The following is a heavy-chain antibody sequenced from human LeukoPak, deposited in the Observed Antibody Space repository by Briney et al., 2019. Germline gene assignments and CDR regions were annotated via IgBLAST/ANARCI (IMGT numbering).Heavy chain of an antibody. D-gene: IGHD6-13*01. J-gene: IGHJ4*02. V-gene: IGHV3-23*01. Sequence: GGSLRLSCAAFGFTFSSYAMSWVRQAPGKGLEWVSAISGSGGSTYYADSVKGRFTISRDNSKNTLYLQMNSLRAEDTAVYYCAKSRYSSSWYYFDYWGQGTLVTVSS. CDR1: GFTFSSYA. CDR3: AKSRYSSSWYYFDY. CDR2: ISGSGGST.